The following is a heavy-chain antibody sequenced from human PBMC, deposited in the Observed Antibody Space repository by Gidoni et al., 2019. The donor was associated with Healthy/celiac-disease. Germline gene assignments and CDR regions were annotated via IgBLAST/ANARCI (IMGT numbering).Heavy chain of an antibody. Sequence: QVQLVESGGGVVQPVRSLRLSGAASGFTFSSYGMHWVRQVLGKGLEWVSVISDDGSNKYYADSVKGRFTISRDNSKNTLYLQMNSLRAEDTAVYYCAKDLIRAAAGTDDYWGQGTLVTVSS. J-gene: IGHJ4*02. CDR3: AKDLIRAAAGTDDY. CDR2: ISDDGSNK. D-gene: IGHD6-13*01. CDR1: GFTFSSYG. V-gene: IGHV3-30*18.